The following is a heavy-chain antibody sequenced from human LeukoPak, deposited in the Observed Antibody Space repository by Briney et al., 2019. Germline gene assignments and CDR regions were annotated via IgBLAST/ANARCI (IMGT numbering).Heavy chain of an antibody. CDR2: ISYDGSNK. D-gene: IGHD4-23*01. V-gene: IGHV3-30*03. J-gene: IGHJ3*02. CDR3: ARDWDYGGNSLAAFDI. CDR1: GFTFSSYG. Sequence: GKSLRLSCAASGFTFSSYGMHWVRQAPGKGLEWVAVISYDGSNKYYADSVKGRFTISRDNSKNTLYLQMNSLRAEDTAVYYCARDWDYGGNSLAAFDIWGQGTMVTVSS.